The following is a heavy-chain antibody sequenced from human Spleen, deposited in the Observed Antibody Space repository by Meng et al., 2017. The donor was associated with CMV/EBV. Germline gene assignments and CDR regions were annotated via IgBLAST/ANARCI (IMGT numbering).Heavy chain of an antibody. Sequence: KSSGSRFSDYGNSWVRQAPGQRPEWLGWISAYSGDAKYAERFQGRASMTTDTSTSTAYMELRSLTSDDTAVYYCVRDHVIRGVYSAYWGQGTLVTVSS. CDR2: ISAYSGDA. J-gene: IGHJ4*02. CDR3: VRDHVIRGVYSAY. V-gene: IGHV1-18*01. CDR1: GSRFSDYG. D-gene: IGHD3-10*01.